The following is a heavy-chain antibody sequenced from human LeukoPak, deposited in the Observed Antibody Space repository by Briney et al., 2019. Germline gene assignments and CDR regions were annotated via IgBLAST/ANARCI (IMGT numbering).Heavy chain of an antibody. CDR3: ARARVDFWSGPFWFDP. J-gene: IGHJ5*02. V-gene: IGHV4-34*01. CDR1: GGSFSGYY. D-gene: IGHD3-3*01. Sequence: SETLSLTCAVYGGSFSGYYWSWIRQPPGKGLEWIGEINHSGSTNYNPSLKSRVTISVDTSKNQFSLKLSSVTAADTAVYYCARARVDFWSGPFWFDPWGQGTLVTVSS. CDR2: INHSGST.